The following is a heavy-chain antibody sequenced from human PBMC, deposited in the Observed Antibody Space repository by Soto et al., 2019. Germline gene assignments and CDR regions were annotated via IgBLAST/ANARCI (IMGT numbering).Heavy chain of an antibody. CDR3: AREKVGAPLTRDYYYYGMDV. Sequence: SETLSLTCTVSGGSISSYYWSWIRQPPGKGLEWIGYIYYSGSTNYNPSLKSRVTISVDTSKNQFSLKLSSVTAADTAVYYCAREKVGAPLTRDYYYYGMDVWGQGTTVTVSS. CDR1: GGSISSYY. V-gene: IGHV4-59*01. J-gene: IGHJ6*02. D-gene: IGHD1-26*01. CDR2: IYYSGST.